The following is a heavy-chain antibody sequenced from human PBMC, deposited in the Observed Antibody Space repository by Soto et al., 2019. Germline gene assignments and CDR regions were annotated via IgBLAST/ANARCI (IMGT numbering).Heavy chain of an antibody. D-gene: IGHD3-3*01. CDR2: IYYSGST. J-gene: IGHJ4*02. Sequence: SETLSLTCSVSGGSISGYYWSWIRQHPGKGLEWIGYIYYSGSTYYNPSLKSRVTISVDTSKNQFSLKLSSVTAADTAVYYCARHWRGISKVYFDFWGQGAQVTVSS. V-gene: IGHV4-31*03. CDR1: GGSISGYY. CDR3: ARHWRGISKVYFDF.